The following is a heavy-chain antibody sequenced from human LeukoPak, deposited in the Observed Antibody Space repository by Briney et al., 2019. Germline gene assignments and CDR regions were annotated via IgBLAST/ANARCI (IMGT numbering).Heavy chain of an antibody. CDR3: ARGSPPDY. CDR1: GFIFSDHY. J-gene: IGHJ4*02. V-gene: IGHV3-11*05. Sequence: GGSLRLSCAASGFIFSDHYMSWIRQAPGKGLEWLSYISSSSIYTSYADSVKGRFTISRDNAKNSLYLQLNSLRAEDTAVYYCARGSPPDYWGQGTLVTVSS. CDR2: ISSSSIYT. D-gene: IGHD2-15*01.